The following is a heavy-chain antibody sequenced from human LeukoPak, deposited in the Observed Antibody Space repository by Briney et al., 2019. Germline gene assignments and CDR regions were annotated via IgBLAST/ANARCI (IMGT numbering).Heavy chain of an antibody. CDR2: INPDSGGT. CDR1: GYTFSGYY. Sequence: ASVKVSCKASGYTFSGYYIHWVRQAPGQGLEWMGWINPDSGGTNYAQKFQGCVTMTRDTSISTAYMELSRLRSDDTAVYYCARVALSSSRWPQFDYWGQGTLLTVSS. J-gene: IGHJ4*02. CDR3: ARVALSSSRWPQFDY. V-gene: IGHV1-2*04. D-gene: IGHD6-13*01.